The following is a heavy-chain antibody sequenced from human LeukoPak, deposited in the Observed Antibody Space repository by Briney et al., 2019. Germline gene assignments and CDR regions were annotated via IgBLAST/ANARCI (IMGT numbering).Heavy chain of an antibody. V-gene: IGHV3-23*01. D-gene: IGHD2-21*02. Sequence: PGGSLRPSCAASGFTFSRYAMSWVRQAPGKGLEWVSAISGSGGTTYYADSVKGRVTISRDNSKSTLYLQMNSLRAEDTAVYYCAKEDCVVDCSTFDYWGQGTLVTVSS. CDR1: GFTFSRYA. CDR2: ISGSGGTT. J-gene: IGHJ4*02. CDR3: AKEDCVVDCSTFDY.